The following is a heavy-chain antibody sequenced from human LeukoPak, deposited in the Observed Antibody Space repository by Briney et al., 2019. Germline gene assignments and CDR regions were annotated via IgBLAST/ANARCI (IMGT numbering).Heavy chain of an antibody. CDR3: ARGGITIFGVVIIENFDY. CDR1: GFTFSSYW. CDR2: IKQDGSEK. V-gene: IGHV3-7*04. J-gene: IGHJ4*02. Sequence: PGGSLRLSCAASGFTFSSYWMSWVSQAPGKGLEWVANIKQDGSEKYYVDSVKGRFTISRDNAKNSLYLQMNSLRAEDTAVYYCARGGITIFGVVIIENFDYWGQGTLVTVSS. D-gene: IGHD3-3*01.